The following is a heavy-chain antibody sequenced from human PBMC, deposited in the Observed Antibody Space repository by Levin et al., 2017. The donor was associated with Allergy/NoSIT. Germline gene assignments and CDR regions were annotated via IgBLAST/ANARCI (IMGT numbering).Heavy chain of an antibody. CDR1: GFTVSSNY. D-gene: IGHD2-2*02. CDR3: ARRPGCSSTSCYTYDYGMDV. CDR2: IYSGGST. V-gene: IGHV3-66*01. Sequence: GESLKISCAASGFTVSSNYMSWVRQAPGKGLEWVSVIYSGGSTYYADSVKGRFTISRDNSKNTLYLQMNSLRAEDTAVYYCARRPGCSSTSCYTYDYGMDVWGQGTTVTVSS. J-gene: IGHJ6*02.